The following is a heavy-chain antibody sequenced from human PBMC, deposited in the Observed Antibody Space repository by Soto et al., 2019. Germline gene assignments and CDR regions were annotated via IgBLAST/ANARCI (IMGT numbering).Heavy chain of an antibody. Sequence: GGSLRLSCAVSGFTFSTYPMSWVRQAPRKGLEWVSGISGSGISTYYTDSVKGRFTISRDNSKNTVFLQMNSLRDEDTAVYYCVKPPVITASYYYYDMDVWGQGTTVTVSS. J-gene: IGHJ6*02. CDR1: GFTFSTYP. CDR2: ISGSGIST. D-gene: IGHD4-4*01. V-gene: IGHV3-23*01. CDR3: VKPPVITASYYYYDMDV.